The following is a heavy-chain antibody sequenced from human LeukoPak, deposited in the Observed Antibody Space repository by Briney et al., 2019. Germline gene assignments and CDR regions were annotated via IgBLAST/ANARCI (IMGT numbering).Heavy chain of an antibody. D-gene: IGHD3-3*01. CDR1: GVSISNYY. CDR2: IYASGST. J-gene: IGHJ5*02. CDR3: ARDQEIYDFWKGNGNWFDP. Sequence: PSETLSLTCTVSGVSISNYYWSWIRQPAGKRLEWIGRIYASGSTDYNPSLKSRVTMSVDTSKNQFSLRLTSLTAADTAIYYCARDQEIYDFWKGNGNWFDPWGQGTLVTVSS. V-gene: IGHV4-4*07.